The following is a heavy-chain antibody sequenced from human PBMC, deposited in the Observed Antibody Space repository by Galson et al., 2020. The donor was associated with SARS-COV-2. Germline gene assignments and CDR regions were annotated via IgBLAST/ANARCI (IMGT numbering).Heavy chain of an antibody. CDR2: ITAGGTST. CDR3: AKANVGLLHPEPLGL. J-gene: IGHJ4*02. V-gene: IGHV3-23*01. D-gene: IGHD1-26*01. Sequence: GESLKISCAAFGFTFRTYAMSWVRQAPGKGLEWVSTITAGGTSTYYADSVKGRFSVSRDNSKNNLYVQMISLRVEDTAVYYCAKANVGLLHPEPLGLWGQGTLVTVSS. CDR1: GFTFRTYA.